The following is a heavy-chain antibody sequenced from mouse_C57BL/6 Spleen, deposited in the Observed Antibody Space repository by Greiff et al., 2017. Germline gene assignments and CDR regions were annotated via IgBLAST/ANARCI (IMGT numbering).Heavy chain of an antibody. Sequence: QVQLQQSGPELVKPGASVKISCKASGYAFSSSWMNWVKQRPGKGLEWSGRIYPGDGDTNYNGKFKGKATLTADKSSSTAYMQLSSLTSEDSAVXFCARLGLYDGQWYFDVWGTGTTVTVSS. CDR2: IYPGDGDT. CDR3: ARLGLYDGQWYFDV. V-gene: IGHV1-82*01. D-gene: IGHD2-3*01. J-gene: IGHJ1*03. CDR1: GYAFSSSW.